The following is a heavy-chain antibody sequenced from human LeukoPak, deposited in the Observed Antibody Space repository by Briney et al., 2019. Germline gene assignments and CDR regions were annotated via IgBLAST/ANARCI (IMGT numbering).Heavy chain of an antibody. CDR3: TRGQTSSWYGRLWFDP. V-gene: IGHV4-59*01. J-gene: IGHJ5*02. D-gene: IGHD6-13*01. CDR1: GGSISRYY. Sequence: SETLSLTCTVSGGSISRYYWSWIRQPAGKGLEWIGYIYYSGSTSYNPSLKSRVTISVDTSKNQFSLKLSSVTAADTAMYYCTRGQTSSWYGRLWFDPWGQGTLVTVSS. CDR2: IYYSGST.